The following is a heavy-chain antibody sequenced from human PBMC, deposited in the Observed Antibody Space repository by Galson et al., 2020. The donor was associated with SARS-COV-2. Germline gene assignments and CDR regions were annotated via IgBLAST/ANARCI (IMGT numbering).Heavy chain of an antibody. V-gene: IGHV4-34*01. CDR1: GGSFRGYY. J-gene: IGHJ6*03. D-gene: IGHD3-10*01. CDR3: ARQAYYGSGRGRYMDV. CDR2: INHIGTT. Sequence: SETLSLTCAVSGGSFRGYYWSWIRQPPGRGLEWLGEINHIGTTSYNPSLKSRLTISLDTSKNQFSLKLSSVTAADAGLYYCARQAYYGSGRGRYMDVWGTGTTVTVSS.